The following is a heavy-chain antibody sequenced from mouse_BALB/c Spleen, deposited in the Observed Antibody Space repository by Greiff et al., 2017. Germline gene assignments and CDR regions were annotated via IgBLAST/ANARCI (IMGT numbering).Heavy chain of an antibody. Sequence: QVQLKQSGPQLVRPGASVKISCKASGYSFTSYWMHWVKQRPGQGLEWIGMIDPADSETRLNQKFKDKATLTVDKSSSTAYMQLSSPTSEDSAVYYCARGGDLWFAYWGQGTLVTVSA. CDR2: IDPADSET. D-gene: IGHD1-1*02. V-gene: IGHV1S126*01. CDR3: ARGGDLWFAY. J-gene: IGHJ3*01. CDR1: GYSFTSYW.